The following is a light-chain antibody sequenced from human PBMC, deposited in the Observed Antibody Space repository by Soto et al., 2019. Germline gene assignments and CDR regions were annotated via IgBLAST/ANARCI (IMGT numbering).Light chain of an antibody. CDR2: GAS. CDR3: QQYNDWPPLT. Sequence: EIVMTQSPATLSVSPGERATLSCRASQSVSSNLAWYQQKPGQAPRLLIYGASTRATGIPARFSGSGSGTEFTLTISSLQSEDIALYYCQQYNDWPPLTFGGGTKVEIK. CDR1: QSVSSN. V-gene: IGKV3-15*01. J-gene: IGKJ4*01.